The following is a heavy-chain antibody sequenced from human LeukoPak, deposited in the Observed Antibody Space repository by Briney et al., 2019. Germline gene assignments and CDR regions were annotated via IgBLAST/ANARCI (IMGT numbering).Heavy chain of an antibody. CDR1: GGSFNGFF. CDR3: ARAPSGCGGICPFDW. V-gene: IGHV4-4*07. D-gene: IGHD2-21*01. CDR2: FHSSGMT. Sequence: SETLSLTCTVSGGSFNGFFWSWIRQAAGEGLEWIGRFHSSGMTNYNPALKSRVTLSLTPSKNQFSLKLTSVPAADTAVYYCARAPSGCGGICPFDWWGQGNLVTVSS. J-gene: IGHJ4*02.